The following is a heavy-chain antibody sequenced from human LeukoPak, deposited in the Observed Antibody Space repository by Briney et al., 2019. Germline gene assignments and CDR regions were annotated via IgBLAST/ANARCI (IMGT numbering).Heavy chain of an antibody. CDR3: ARRAGDYSHPYDY. CDR2: IYSGGST. J-gene: IGHJ4*02. V-gene: IGHV3-53*01. D-gene: IGHD3-22*01. Sequence: PGGSLRLSCEASGFTFSDPYMSWVRQAPGKGLEWVSFIYSGGSTYYTDSVKGRFTISRDNSKNTLYLQMNSLRAEDTAVYYCARRAGDYSHPYDYWGQGILVTVSS. CDR1: GFTFSDPY.